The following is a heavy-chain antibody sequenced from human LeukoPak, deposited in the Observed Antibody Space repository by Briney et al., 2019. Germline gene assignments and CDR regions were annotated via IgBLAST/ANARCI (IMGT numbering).Heavy chain of an antibody. CDR1: GFTFSSYS. J-gene: IGHJ6*03. Sequence: PGGSLRLSCAASGFTFSSYSMNWVRQAPGKGLEWVSSISSSSSYIYYADSVKGRFTISRDNAKNSLYLQMNSLRAEDTAVHYCARDSSGWFYYMDVWGKGTTVTVSS. CDR2: ISSSSSYI. V-gene: IGHV3-21*01. D-gene: IGHD6-19*01. CDR3: ARDSSGWFYYMDV.